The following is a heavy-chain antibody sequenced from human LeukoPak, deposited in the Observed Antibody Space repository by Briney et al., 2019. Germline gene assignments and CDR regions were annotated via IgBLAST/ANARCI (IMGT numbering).Heavy chain of an antibody. Sequence: GASVKVSCKAPGYTFTGYYMHWVRQAPGQGLEWMGWISAYNGNTNYAQKLQGRVTMTTDTSTSTAYMELRSLRFDDTAVYYCARGHAYYYMDVWGKGTTVTVSS. V-gene: IGHV1-18*04. CDR2: ISAYNGNT. CDR1: GYTFTGYY. CDR3: ARGHAYYYMDV. J-gene: IGHJ6*03.